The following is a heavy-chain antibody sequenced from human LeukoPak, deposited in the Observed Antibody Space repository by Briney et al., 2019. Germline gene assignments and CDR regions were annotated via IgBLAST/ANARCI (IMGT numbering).Heavy chain of an antibody. Sequence: GGSLRLPCAASGFTFDDYAMHWVRQAPGKGLEWVSGISWNSGSIGYADSVKGRFTISRDNAKNSLYLQMNSLRAEDTALYYCAKDSASYYYGSGSYDWGQGTLVTVSS. CDR1: GFTFDDYA. CDR2: ISWNSGSI. V-gene: IGHV3-9*01. CDR3: AKDSASYYYGSGSYD. D-gene: IGHD3-10*01. J-gene: IGHJ4*02.